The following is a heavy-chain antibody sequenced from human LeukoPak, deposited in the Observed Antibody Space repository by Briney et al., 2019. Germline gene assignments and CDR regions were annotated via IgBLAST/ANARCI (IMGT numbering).Heavy chain of an antibody. CDR1: GGTFSSYA. Sequence: SVKVSCKASGGTFSSYAISWVRQAPGQGLEWMGGIIPIFGTANYAQKFQGRFTITTDDSTSTAYMELSSLRSEDTAVYYCASAPWGYSSSSVWFDPWGQGTLVTVSS. CDR3: ASAPWGYSSSSVWFDP. J-gene: IGHJ5*02. CDR2: IIPIFGTA. D-gene: IGHD6-6*01. V-gene: IGHV1-69*05.